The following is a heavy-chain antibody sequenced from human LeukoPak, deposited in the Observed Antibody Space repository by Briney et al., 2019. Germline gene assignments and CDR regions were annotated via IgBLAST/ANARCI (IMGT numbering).Heavy chain of an antibody. CDR1: GFTFSSYA. CDR2: ISYDGSNK. V-gene: IGHV3-30-3*01. Sequence: GRSLRLSCAASGFTFSSYAMHWVRQAPGKGLEWVAVISYDGSNKYYADSVKGRFTISRDNSKNTLYLQMNGLRAEDTAVYYCARDTAMGEYYFDYWGQGTLVTVSS. J-gene: IGHJ4*02. D-gene: IGHD5-18*01. CDR3: ARDTAMGEYYFDY.